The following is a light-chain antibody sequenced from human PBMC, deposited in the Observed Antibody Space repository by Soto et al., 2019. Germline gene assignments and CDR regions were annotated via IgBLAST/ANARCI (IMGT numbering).Light chain of an antibody. Sequence: ENELKQSPGTMSLSPGERATLSCRASQSVSSSYLAWYQQKPGQAPRLLIYGASSRATGIPDRFSGSGSGTDFTLTISRLEPEDFAVYYCQQYGSSPPYTFGQGTKLEIK. CDR1: QSVSSSY. V-gene: IGKV3-20*01. J-gene: IGKJ2*01. CDR2: GAS. CDR3: QQYGSSPPYT.